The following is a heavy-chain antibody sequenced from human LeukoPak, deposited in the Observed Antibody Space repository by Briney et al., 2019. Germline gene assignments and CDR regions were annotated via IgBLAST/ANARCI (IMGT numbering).Heavy chain of an antibody. CDR3: AKDGDGSGSYYPFDY. Sequence: GGSLRLSCAASGFTFSSYAMSWVRQAPGKGLEWVSAISGSGGSTYYADSVKGRFTISRDNSKNTLYLQMSSLRAEDTAVYYCAKDGDGSGSYYPFDYWGQGTLVTVSS. V-gene: IGHV3-23*01. CDR1: GFTFSSYA. J-gene: IGHJ4*02. D-gene: IGHD3-10*01. CDR2: ISGSGGST.